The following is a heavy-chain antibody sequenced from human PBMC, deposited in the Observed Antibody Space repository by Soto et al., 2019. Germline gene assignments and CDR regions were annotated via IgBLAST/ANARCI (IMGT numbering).Heavy chain of an antibody. CDR2: ISGSGGST. V-gene: IGHV3-23*01. D-gene: IGHD6-6*01. Sequence: GGSLRLSCAASGFTFSSYAMSWVRQAPGKGLEWVSAISGSGGSTYYADSVKGRFTISRDNSKNTLYLQMNSLRAEDTAVYYCAKGDTAARSGNYDYWGQGTLVTVSS. J-gene: IGHJ4*02. CDR1: GFTFSSYA. CDR3: AKGDTAARSGNYDY.